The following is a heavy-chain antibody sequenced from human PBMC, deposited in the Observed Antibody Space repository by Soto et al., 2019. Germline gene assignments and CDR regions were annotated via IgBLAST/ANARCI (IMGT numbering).Heavy chain of an antibody. D-gene: IGHD3-3*01. V-gene: IGHV3-23*01. J-gene: IGHJ3*02. CDR1: GFTFSSYA. CDR2: ISGSGGST. Sequence: GSLRLSCAASGFTFSSYAMSWVRQAPGKGLEWVSAISGSGGSTYYADSVKGRFTISRDNSKNTLYLQMNSLRAEDTAVYYCAREGIRFLEWLPNDAFDIWGQGTMVTVSS. CDR3: AREGIRFLEWLPNDAFDI.